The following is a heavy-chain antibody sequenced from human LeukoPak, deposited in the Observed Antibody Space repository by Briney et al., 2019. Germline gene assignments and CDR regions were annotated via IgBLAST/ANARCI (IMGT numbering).Heavy chain of an antibody. V-gene: IGHV4-31*03. Sequence: PSETLSLTCTVSGGSISSGGYYWSWIRQHPGKGXXXXGYIYYSGSTYYNPSLKSRVTISVDTSKNQFSLKLSSVTAADTAVYYCASLVGPSPFFDYWGQGTLVTVSS. D-gene: IGHD2-2*01. CDR1: GGSISSGGYY. J-gene: IGHJ4*02. CDR2: IYYSGST. CDR3: ASLVGPSPFFDY.